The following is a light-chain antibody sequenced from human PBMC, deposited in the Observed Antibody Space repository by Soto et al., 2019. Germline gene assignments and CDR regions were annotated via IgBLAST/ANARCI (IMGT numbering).Light chain of an antibody. CDR1: QSIERY. V-gene: IGKV1-39*01. CDR2: DTS. CDR3: QQTYTVPYT. Sequence: DIQMTQSPSSLSASVGDRVTITCRASQSIERYLNWYQQKSGKAPKFLIYDTSHLQSGVPSRFSGSGSWTAFTLTISGLQPEDFGSYYCQQTYTVPYTFGQGTKLEIE. J-gene: IGKJ2*01.